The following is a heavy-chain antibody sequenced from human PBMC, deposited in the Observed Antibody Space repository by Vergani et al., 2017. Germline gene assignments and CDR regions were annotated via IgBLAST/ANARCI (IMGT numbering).Heavy chain of an antibody. CDR3: ARARGYYPVDY. V-gene: IGHV3-33*01. J-gene: IGHJ4*02. Sequence: QVQLVESGGGVVQPGRSLRLSCAASGFTFSSYGMHWVRQAPGTGLEWVAVIWYDGSNKYYADSVKGRFTISRDNSKNTLYLQMNSLRAEDTAVYYCARARGYYPVDYWGQGTLVTVSS. CDR2: IWYDGSNK. CDR1: GFTFSSYG. D-gene: IGHD1-26*01.